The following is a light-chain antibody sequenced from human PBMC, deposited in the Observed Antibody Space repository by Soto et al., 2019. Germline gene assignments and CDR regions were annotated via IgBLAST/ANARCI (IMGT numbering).Light chain of an antibody. CDR3: HQRQSWPRT. CDR2: QTS. V-gene: IGKV3D-20*02. CDR1: QSVTSRY. Sequence: IVLTHSPGTLSLSRGERATLSCRASQSVTSRYLAWYQHKPGQAPRLLIYQTSIRAAGIPARFSASGSGTDFTLTISDVQPEDFALYYCHQRQSWPRTFGQGTKVDIK. J-gene: IGKJ1*01.